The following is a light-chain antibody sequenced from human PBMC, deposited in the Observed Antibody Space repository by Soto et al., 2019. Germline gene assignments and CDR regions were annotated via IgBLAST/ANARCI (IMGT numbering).Light chain of an antibody. Sequence: QSVLTQPPSVSGAPGQRVTISCTGSSSNIGAGFHVHWYRQLPGTAPKLLIYIDTNRPSGVPDRFSGSKSGTSASLAITGLQADDEADYFCQSYDNSLSSYVFGTGTKLTVL. CDR1: SSNIGAGFH. V-gene: IGLV1-40*01. CDR2: IDT. CDR3: QSYDNSLSSYV. J-gene: IGLJ1*01.